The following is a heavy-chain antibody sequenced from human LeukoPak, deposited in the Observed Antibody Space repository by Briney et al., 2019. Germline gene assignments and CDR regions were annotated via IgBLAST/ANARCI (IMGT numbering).Heavy chain of an antibody. D-gene: IGHD2-2*01. Sequence: ASVKVSCKASGYTFTSYYMHWVRQAPGQGLEWMGRINPNSGDTNYAQKFQGRVTMTRDTSISTAYVELSRLRSDDTAVYYCARDYCSSTSCLFDYWGQGTLVTVSS. CDR2: INPNSGDT. CDR3: ARDYCSSTSCLFDY. CDR1: GYTFTSYY. J-gene: IGHJ4*02. V-gene: IGHV1-2*06.